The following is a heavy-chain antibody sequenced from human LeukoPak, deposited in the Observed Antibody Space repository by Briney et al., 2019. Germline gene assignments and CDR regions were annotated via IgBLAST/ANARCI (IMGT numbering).Heavy chain of an antibody. J-gene: IGHJ4*02. CDR2: ISYDGSNK. Sequence: PGRSLRLSCAASGFTFSSYGMHWVRQAPGKGLEWVAVISYDGSNKYYADSVKGRFTISRDNSKNTLYLQMNSLRAEDTAVYYCAKGEYSSSLDCWGQGTLVTVSS. CDR1: GFTFSSYG. V-gene: IGHV3-30*18. CDR3: AKGEYSSSLDC. D-gene: IGHD6-13*01.